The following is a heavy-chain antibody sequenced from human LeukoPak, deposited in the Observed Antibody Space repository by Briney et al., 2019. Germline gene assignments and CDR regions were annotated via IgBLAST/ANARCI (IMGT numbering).Heavy chain of an antibody. Sequence: ASVRVSCKASGYTFTGYYMHWVRHAPGQGLEWMGWINPNSGGTNYAQKFQGRVTMTRDTSISTAYLELSRLRSDDTAVYYCARDRSRFFGLCNFDYWGQGTLVTVSS. CDR2: INPNSGGT. CDR3: ARDRSRFFGLCNFDY. D-gene: IGHD3-10*01. CDR1: GYTFTGYY. V-gene: IGHV1-2*02. J-gene: IGHJ4*02.